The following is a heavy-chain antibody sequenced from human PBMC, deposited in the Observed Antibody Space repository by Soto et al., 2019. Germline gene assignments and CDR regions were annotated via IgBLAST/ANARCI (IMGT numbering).Heavy chain of an antibody. CDR1: GGSFSGYY. V-gene: IGHV4-34*01. J-gene: IGHJ4*02. D-gene: IGHD2-15*01. CDR2: INHSGST. CDR3: ARGKLRRAY. Sequence: QVQLQQSGAGLLKPSETLSLTCAVSGGSFSGYYWSWIRQPPGQGLEWIGEINHSGSTNYNPSLNSQVTLTIDTCKNQFYLKLTAVPAADTAVSDCARGKLRRAYWGQGTLVTVS.